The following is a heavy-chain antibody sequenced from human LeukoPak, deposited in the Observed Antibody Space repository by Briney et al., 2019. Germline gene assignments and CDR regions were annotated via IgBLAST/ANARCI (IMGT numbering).Heavy chain of an antibody. Sequence: GGSLRLSCAASGFTFSNYAMSWVRQAPGKGLEWVGRVKNRGDGMATDYAAPVKGRFIISRDNSKKTVYLQMDSLKTEDTAVYFCTTEYFGGFEYWGQGTLVTVSS. J-gene: IGHJ4*02. D-gene: IGHD3-16*01. CDR3: TTEYFGGFEY. CDR1: GFTFSNYA. V-gene: IGHV3-15*01. CDR2: VKNRGDGMAT.